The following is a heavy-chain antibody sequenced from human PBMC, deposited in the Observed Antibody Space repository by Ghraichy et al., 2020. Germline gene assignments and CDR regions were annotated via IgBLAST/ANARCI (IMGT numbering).Heavy chain of an antibody. CDR3: ARDPGYYDSSGYYSYGMDV. CDR1: GFTFSDYY. V-gene: IGHV3-11*01. Sequence: GGSLRLSCAASGFTFSDYYMTWIRQAPGKGLEWVSYITSSGSYMNYADSVKGRFTISRDNAKNSLFMQMNSLVAEDTAVYYCARDPGYYDSSGYYSYGMDVWGQGTTVTVSS. CDR2: ITSSGSYM. J-gene: IGHJ6*02. D-gene: IGHD3-22*01.